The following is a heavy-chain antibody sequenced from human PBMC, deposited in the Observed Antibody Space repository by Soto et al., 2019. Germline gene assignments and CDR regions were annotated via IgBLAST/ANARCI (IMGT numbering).Heavy chain of an antibody. CDR2: IIPILGIA. Sequence: SVKVSCKASGGTFSSYTISWVRQAPGQGLEWMGRIIPILGIANYAQKFQGRVTITADKSTSTAYMELSSLRSEDTAVYYCARGLAAAGTGGVDYWGQGTPVTVSS. D-gene: IGHD6-13*01. CDR3: ARGLAAAGTGGVDY. CDR1: GGTFSSYT. J-gene: IGHJ4*02. V-gene: IGHV1-69*02.